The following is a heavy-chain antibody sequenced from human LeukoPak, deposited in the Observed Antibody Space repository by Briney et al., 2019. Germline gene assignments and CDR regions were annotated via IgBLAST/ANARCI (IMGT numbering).Heavy chain of an antibody. CDR3: ARLYYDFWSGERDPAYYFDY. V-gene: IGHV5-51*01. CDR2: IYPGDSDT. CDR1: GYSFTSYW. J-gene: IGHJ4*02. Sequence: GESLKISCKGSGYSFTSYWIGWVRQMPGEGLEWMGIIYPGDSDTRYSPSFQGQVTISADKSISTAYLQWSSLKASDTAMYYCARLYYDFWSGERDPAYYFDYWGQGTLVTVSS. D-gene: IGHD3-3*01.